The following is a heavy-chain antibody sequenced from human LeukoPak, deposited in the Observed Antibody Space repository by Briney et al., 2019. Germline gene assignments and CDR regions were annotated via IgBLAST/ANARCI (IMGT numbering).Heavy chain of an antibody. J-gene: IGHJ4*02. Sequence: GGSLRLSCAASGFTFSTSWMHWVRQDPEKGRVWFSHINSDGSSPSYADSVRGRFTISRDNAKSTLYLQMNSLRVEDTAVYYCARHRGPSLHSSGYFDYWGQGTLVTVSS. CDR2: INSDGSSP. D-gene: IGHD3-22*01. CDR1: GFTFSTSW. V-gene: IGHV3-74*01. CDR3: ARHRGPSLHSSGYFDY.